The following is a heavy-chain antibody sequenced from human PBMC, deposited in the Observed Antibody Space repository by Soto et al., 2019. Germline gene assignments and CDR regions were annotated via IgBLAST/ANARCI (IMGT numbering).Heavy chain of an antibody. CDR2: IYYSGST. CDR3: ASSAVAITAVGYFDY. Sequence: QVQLQESGPGLVKPSDTLSLTCAVSGYSISSSNWWGWIRQPPGKGLEWIGYIYYSGSTYYNPSLKSRVTMSVDASKNLFTLKLSSVTAVDTAVYYCASSAVAITAVGYFDYWGQGTLVTVSS. V-gene: IGHV4-28*01. J-gene: IGHJ4*02. CDR1: GYSISSSNW. D-gene: IGHD2-21*01.